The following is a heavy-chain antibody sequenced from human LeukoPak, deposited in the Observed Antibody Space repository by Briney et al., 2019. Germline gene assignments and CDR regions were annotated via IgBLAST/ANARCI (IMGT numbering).Heavy chain of an antibody. CDR3: ARGPGYSSS. J-gene: IGHJ4*02. CDR2: INHSGST. CDR1: GRSFRGDY. Sequence: SETLPHRRVVEGRSFRGDYRCWIRQPPEKELEWIGEINHSGSTNYNPSLKSRVTISVDTSKNQFSLKLSSVTAADTAVYYCARGPGYSSSWGQGTLVTVSS. D-gene: IGHD6-6*01. V-gene: IGHV4-34*01.